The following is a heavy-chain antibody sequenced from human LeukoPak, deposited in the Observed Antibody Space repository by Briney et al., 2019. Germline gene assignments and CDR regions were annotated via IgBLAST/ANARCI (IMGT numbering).Heavy chain of an antibody. CDR2: TYYRSKWNS. J-gene: IGHJ4*02. CDR3: VRGEFTSGYALAY. CDR1: GDSVSSNTAA. Sequence: SQTLSLTCAISGDSVSSNTAAWIWIRQSPSRGLEWLEWTYYRSKWNSEYAPSVKSRITINADTSKNQFSLHLNSVTPEDTAVYYCVRGEFTSGYALAYWGQGTLVTVSS. D-gene: IGHD5-12*01. V-gene: IGHV6-1*01.